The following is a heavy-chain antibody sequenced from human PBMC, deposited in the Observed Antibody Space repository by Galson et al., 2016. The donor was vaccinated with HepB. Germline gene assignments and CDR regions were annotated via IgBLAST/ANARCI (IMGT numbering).Heavy chain of an antibody. V-gene: IGHV3-23*01. Sequence: SLRLSCAASGFTFSIYAMRWVRQAPGKGLEWISVISGSGGTTYYADSVKGRFTISRDNSKKTLYQQLNSLRAEDTAVYFCAKDIMRSYYSDYVMDVWGQGTTVTVSS. CDR1: GFTFSIYA. CDR2: ISGSGGTT. J-gene: IGHJ6*02. CDR3: AKDIMRSYYSDYVMDV.